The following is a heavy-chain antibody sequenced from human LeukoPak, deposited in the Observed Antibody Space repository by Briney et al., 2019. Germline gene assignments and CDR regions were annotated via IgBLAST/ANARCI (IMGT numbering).Heavy chain of an antibody. V-gene: IGHV3-30-3*01. CDR3: ARRFDS. J-gene: IGHJ4*02. CDR1: GFTFSSYA. Sequence: PGGSLRLSCAASGFTFSSYAMHWVRQAPGKGLEWVAVIPYDGSNKYYADSVKGRFTISRDNAKNSLYLQMNSLRDEDTAVYYCARRFDSWGQGTLVTVSS. CDR2: IPYDGSNK.